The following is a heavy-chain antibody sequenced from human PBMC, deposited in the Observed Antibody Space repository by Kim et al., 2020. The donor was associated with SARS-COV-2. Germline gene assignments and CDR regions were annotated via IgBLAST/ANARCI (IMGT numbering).Heavy chain of an antibody. CDR2: INPSGGST. V-gene: IGHV1-46*01. D-gene: IGHD3-10*01. CDR3: ARAHRNDVRGAAAGY. CDR1: GYTFTNFY. Sequence: ASVNVSCKASGYTFTNFYIHWVRQAPGQGLEWMGIINPSGGSTNYAQKFRGRVTMTRDTSTTTAYLDLSSLRSEETAIYYCARAHRNDVRGAAAGYWGHGTLVTVSS. J-gene: IGHJ4*01.